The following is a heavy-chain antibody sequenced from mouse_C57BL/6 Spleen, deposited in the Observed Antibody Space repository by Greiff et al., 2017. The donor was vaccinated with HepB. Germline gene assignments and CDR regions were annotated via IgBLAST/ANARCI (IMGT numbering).Heavy chain of an antibody. CDR3: ARARTAQATGFAY. V-gene: IGHV1-61*01. CDR1: GYTFTSYW. CDR2: IYPSDSET. Sequence: VQLQQPGAELVRPGSSVKLSCKASGYTFTSYWMDWVKQRPGQGLEWIGNIYPSDSETHYNQKFKDKATLTVDKSSSTAYMQLSSLTSEDSAVYYCARARTAQATGFAYWGQGTLVTVSA. J-gene: IGHJ3*01. D-gene: IGHD3-2*02.